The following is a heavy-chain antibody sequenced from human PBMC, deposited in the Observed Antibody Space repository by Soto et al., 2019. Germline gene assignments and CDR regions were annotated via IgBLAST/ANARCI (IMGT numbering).Heavy chain of an antibody. D-gene: IGHD6-19*01. CDR1: GGSISSYY. Sequence: QVQLQESGPGLVKPSETLSLTCTVSGGSISSYYWSWIRQPPGKGLERIGYIYYSGSTNYNPSLKSRVTISVDTSKTQFSLKLSSVTAADTAVYYCARAISGYSSGWYECLLDYWGQGTLVTVSS. J-gene: IGHJ4*02. CDR3: ARAISGYSSGWYECLLDY. CDR2: IYYSGST. V-gene: IGHV4-59*01.